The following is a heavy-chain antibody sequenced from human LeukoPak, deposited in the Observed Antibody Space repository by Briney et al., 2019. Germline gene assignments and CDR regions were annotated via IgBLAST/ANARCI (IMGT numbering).Heavy chain of an antibody. CDR1: GFTFSTYT. V-gene: IGHV3-30*04. CDR3: ARGPDHGGSYYPD. J-gene: IGHJ4*02. CDR2: ISYDGSNK. Sequence: GGSLRLSCAASGFTFSTYTIHWVRQAPGKGLEWVAVISYDGSNKYYADSVKGRFTLSRDNSKDTLYLQMDGLRAEDTAVYYCARGPDHGGSYYPDWGQGIRVTVSS. D-gene: IGHD1-26*01.